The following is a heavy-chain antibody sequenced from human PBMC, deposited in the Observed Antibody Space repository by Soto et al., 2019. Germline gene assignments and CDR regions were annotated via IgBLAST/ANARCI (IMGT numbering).Heavy chain of an antibody. Sequence: QITLKESGPTLVKPTQTLTLTCTISGFSPSTSGVGVGWIRQPPGKSLECLALIYWDDVQRYSPSLETRLTITKDNSRSHVVLTMTNMDPVDTATYYCAHSPCSGGTCYLFDDWGQGTLVTVSS. CDR2: IYWDDVQ. J-gene: IGHJ4*02. CDR1: GFSPSTSGVG. D-gene: IGHD2-15*01. CDR3: AHSPCSGGTCYLFDD. V-gene: IGHV2-5*02.